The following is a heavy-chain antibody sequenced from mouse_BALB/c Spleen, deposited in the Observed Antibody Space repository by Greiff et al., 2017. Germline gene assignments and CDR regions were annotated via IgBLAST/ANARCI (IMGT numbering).Heavy chain of an antibody. CDR1: GFSLTSYG. Sequence: VKLEESGPGLVQPSQSLSITCTVSGFSLTSYGVHWVRQSPGKGLEWLGVIWSGGSTDDNAAFISRLSISKDNSKSQVFFKMNSLQANDTAIYYCARNYYSSSFDYWGQGTTLTVSS. V-gene: IGHV2-2*02. J-gene: IGHJ2*01. CDR3: ARNYYSSSFDY. D-gene: IGHD1-1*01. CDR2: IWSGGST.